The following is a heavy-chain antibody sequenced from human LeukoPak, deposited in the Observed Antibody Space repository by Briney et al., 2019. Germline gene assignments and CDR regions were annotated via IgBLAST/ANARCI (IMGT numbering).Heavy chain of an antibody. CDR1: GYTFTTYY. CDR2: INPSGGST. Sequence: ASVKVSCKSSGYTFTTYYMHWVRQAPGQGLEWMGIINPSGGSTSYVQKFQGRVTMTRDMSTSTVYMELSSLRSEDTAVYYCARSFGASQQYTSSWYYYYMDVWAKGPRSLSP. V-gene: IGHV1-46*01. D-gene: IGHD6-13*01. CDR3: ARSFGASQQYTSSWYYYYMDV. J-gene: IGHJ6*03.